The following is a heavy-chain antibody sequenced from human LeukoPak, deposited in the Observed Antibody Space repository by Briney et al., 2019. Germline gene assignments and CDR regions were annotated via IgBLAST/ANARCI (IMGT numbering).Heavy chain of an antibody. CDR1: GYTFTSYY. CDR3: ARDGPGYCSGGSCHRFDY. V-gene: IGHV1-46*01. D-gene: IGHD2-15*01. J-gene: IGHJ4*02. Sequence: ASVKVSCKASGYTFTSYYMHWLRQAPGQGLEWMGIINPSGGSTSYAQKFQGRVTMTRDTSTSTVYMELSSLRSEDTAVYYCARDGPGYCSGGSCHRFDYWGQGTLVTVSS. CDR2: INPSGGST.